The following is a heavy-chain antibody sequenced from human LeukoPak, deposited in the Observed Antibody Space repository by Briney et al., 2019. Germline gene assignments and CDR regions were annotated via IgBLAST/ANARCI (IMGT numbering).Heavy chain of an antibody. V-gene: IGHV4-39*01. J-gene: IGHJ3*02. CDR2: ISYSGNT. D-gene: IGHD2-15*01. CDR3: ARHCCSGPAKRVFDI. CDR1: GGSIISSDYH. Sequence: NPSETLSLTCTVSGGSIISSDYHWGWVRQPPGKGLEWIGTISYSGNTDCNPSLRSRVTISVDTSNNQFSLRLGSVTAADTAVYHCARHCCSGPAKRVFDIWGQGTMVTVSS.